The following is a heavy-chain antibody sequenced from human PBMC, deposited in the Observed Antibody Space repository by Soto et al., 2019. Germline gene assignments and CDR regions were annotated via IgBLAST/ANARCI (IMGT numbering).Heavy chain of an antibody. CDR2: ISGSGGSI. J-gene: IGHJ4*02. V-gene: IGHV3-23*01. CDR1: GFTFSSHA. Sequence: GGSLRLSCAASGFTFSSHALNWVRQAPGKGLEWVSSISGSGGSIYYADSVKGRFTISRDNSKNTLHLQMDSLRAEDTAVYYCVRGSGGFDYWAQGTLVTVSS. CDR3: VRGSGGFDY. D-gene: IGHD6-25*01.